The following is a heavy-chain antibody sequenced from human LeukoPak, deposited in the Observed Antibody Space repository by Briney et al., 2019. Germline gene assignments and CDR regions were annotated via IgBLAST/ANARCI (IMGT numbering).Heavy chain of an antibody. CDR1: GFTFSDYW. CDR2: ISADGSST. D-gene: IGHD3-10*01. J-gene: IGHJ4*02. V-gene: IGHV3-74*01. CDR3: ARGVFHGSGSYGY. Sequence: GGSLRLSCAASGFTFSDYWMHWVRQGPGKGLVWVSRISADGSSTNYADSVKGRFTISRDNAKSTLYLQMNSLRAEDTAVYYCARGVFHGSGSYGYWGQGTLVTVSS.